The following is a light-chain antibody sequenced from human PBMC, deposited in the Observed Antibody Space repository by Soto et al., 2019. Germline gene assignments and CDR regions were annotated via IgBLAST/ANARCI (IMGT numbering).Light chain of an antibody. V-gene: IGKV3-11*01. CDR1: QTISTS. Sequence: EIVLTQSPATLSLSPGDRATLSCRASQTISTSLAWYQHKPGQPPRLLIFAASNRAAGVPARFKGGGSGTDFTPTISSLEPEDSAVYCCLQRTTWPTFGQGTRLETK. CDR3: LQRTTWPT. CDR2: AAS. J-gene: IGKJ5*01.